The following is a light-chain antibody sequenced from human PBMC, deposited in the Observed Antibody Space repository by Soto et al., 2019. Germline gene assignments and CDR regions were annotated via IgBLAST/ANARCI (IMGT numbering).Light chain of an antibody. V-gene: IGLV2-14*03. CDR1: SSDVGGYNY. CDR2: HVS. Sequence: QSVLTQPASVSGSPGQSITISCTGTSSDVGGYNYVSWYQQHPGDAPKLMIYHVSNRPSGVSNRFSGSKSGNTASLTISGLQAEDDADYYCSSYTSTTAYIFGTGTKVTVL. CDR3: SSYTSTTAYI. J-gene: IGLJ1*01.